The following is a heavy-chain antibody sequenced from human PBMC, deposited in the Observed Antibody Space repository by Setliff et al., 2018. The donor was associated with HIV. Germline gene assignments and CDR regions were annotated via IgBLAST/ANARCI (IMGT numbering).Heavy chain of an antibody. Sequence: PSETLSLTCTVSGGSITSDGYYWHWIRQHPGKGLEWIGYIFYSGSVYYNPSLKSRVTISLDTSKNQVSLKLSSVTAADTAIYYCARGGPGIPAAGIPSLFDYWGQGTLVTVS. J-gene: IGHJ4*02. CDR2: IFYSGSV. CDR1: GGSITSDGYY. CDR3: ARGGPGIPAAGIPSLFDY. D-gene: IGHD6-13*01. V-gene: IGHV4-31*02.